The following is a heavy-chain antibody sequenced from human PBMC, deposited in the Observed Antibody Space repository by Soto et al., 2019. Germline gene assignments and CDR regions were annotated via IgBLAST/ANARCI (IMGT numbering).Heavy chain of an antibody. CDR3: ASSYGSGYRAFDY. V-gene: IGHV1-69*02. D-gene: IGHD3-10*01. CDR2: INPILSMS. J-gene: IGHJ4*02. Sequence: QVQLVQSGAEVKRPGSSVKVSCKASGDTFTFYSINWVRQAPGLGLEWMGRINPILSMSNYAQRFQGRVTMTADKSKSTASMELSSLRAEDTAIYYCASSYGSGYRAFDYWGQGALVAVSS. CDR1: GDTFTFYS.